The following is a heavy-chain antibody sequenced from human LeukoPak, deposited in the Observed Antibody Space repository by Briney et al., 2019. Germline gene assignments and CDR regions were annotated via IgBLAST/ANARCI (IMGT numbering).Heavy chain of an antibody. CDR3: AKDYYDSSGYYPIGYYFDY. CDR2: ISYDGSNK. V-gene: IGHV3-30*18. Sequence: GGSLRLSCAASGFTFSRYGMHWVRQAPGKGLEWMAVISYDGSNKYYADSVKSRFTISRDNSKNTLYLQMNSLRAEDTAVYYCAKDYYDSSGYYPIGYYFDYWGQGTLVTVSS. J-gene: IGHJ4*02. D-gene: IGHD3-22*01. CDR1: GFTFSRYG.